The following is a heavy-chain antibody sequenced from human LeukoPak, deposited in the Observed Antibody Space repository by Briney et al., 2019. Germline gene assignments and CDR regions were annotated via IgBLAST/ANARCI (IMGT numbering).Heavy chain of an antibody. V-gene: IGHV1-18*01. Sequence: GASVKVSCKASGYTFTSYGVTWVRQAPGQGLEWMGCVSGHNGDTDYAQKLQGRVTMTIVTSTSTAYMELRNLISDDTAAYFCARDRHSGYSSVWYDHWGQGTLVTVSS. CDR1: GYTFTSYG. CDR3: ARDRHSGYSSVWYDH. D-gene: IGHD6-25*01. J-gene: IGHJ5*02. CDR2: VSGHNGDT.